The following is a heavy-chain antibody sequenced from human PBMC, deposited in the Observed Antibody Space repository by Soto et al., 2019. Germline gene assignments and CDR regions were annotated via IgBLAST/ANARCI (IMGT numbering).Heavy chain of an antibody. CDR1: GFTFSSYW. J-gene: IGHJ6*02. Sequence: PGGSLRLSCAASGFTFSSYWMHWVRQAPGKGLVWVSRINSDGSSTSYADSVKGRFTISRDNAKNTLYLQMNSLRAEDTAVYYFARDLTILVPIAVIYYYGMDVWGQGTTVTVSS. CDR3: ARDLTILVPIAVIYYYGMDV. CDR2: INSDGSST. V-gene: IGHV3-74*01. D-gene: IGHD6-19*01.